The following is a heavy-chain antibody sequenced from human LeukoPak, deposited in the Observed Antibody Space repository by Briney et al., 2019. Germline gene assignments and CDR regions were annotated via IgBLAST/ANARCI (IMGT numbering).Heavy chain of an antibody. CDR2: IYYSGST. J-gene: IGHJ6*02. CDR3: ARADGYYYGMDV. CDR1: GGSISSSSYY. V-gene: IGHV4-39*07. D-gene: IGHD5-24*01. Sequence: SETLSLTCTVSGGSISSSSYYWGWIRQPPGKGLEWIGSIYYSGSTNYNPSLKSRVTISVDTSKNQFSLKLSSVTAADTAVYYCARADGYYYGMDVWGQGTTVTVSS.